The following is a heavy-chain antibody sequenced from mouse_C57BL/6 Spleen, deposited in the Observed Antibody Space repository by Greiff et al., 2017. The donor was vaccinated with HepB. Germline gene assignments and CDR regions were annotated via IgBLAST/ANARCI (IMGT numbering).Heavy chain of an antibody. CDR1: GYSFSSYW. Sequence: QVQLQQSGAELVKPGASVKISCKASGYSFSSYWMNWVKQRPGKGLEWIGQIYPGDGDTNYNGKFKGKATLTADKSSSTAYMQLSSLTSEDSAVYFCARSGSRSWFAYWGQGTLVTVSA. D-gene: IGHD1-1*01. CDR3: ARSGSRSWFAY. CDR2: IYPGDGDT. J-gene: IGHJ3*01. V-gene: IGHV1-80*01.